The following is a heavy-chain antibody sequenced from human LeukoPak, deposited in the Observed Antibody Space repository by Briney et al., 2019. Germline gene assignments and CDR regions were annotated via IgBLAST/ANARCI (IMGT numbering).Heavy chain of an antibody. CDR2: INPNSGDT. Sequence: GASVKVSCKASGYTFTGSYIHWVRQAPGQGLEWMGRINPNSGDTNFAQTFQGRVTMTRDTSITTAYMELSRLRSDDTAVYYCAREAAAAVYFDHWGQGTLVTVSS. J-gene: IGHJ4*02. V-gene: IGHV1-2*06. CDR3: AREAAAAVYFDH. D-gene: IGHD6-13*01. CDR1: GYTFTGSY.